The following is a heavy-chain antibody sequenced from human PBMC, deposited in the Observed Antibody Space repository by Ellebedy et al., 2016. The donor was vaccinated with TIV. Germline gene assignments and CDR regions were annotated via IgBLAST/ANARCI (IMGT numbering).Heavy chain of an antibody. J-gene: IGHJ4*02. CDR1: GFTFSDHW. CDR3: VEPHWLVYS. CDR2: IKPDGSEK. Sequence: PGGSLRLSCAASGFTFSDHWMSWVRQAPGKGPEWVANIKPDGSEKYYVDSVRGRFTISRDNARNSLYLQMNSLRVDDTALYYCVEPHWLVYSWGQGTLVTVSS. V-gene: IGHV3-7*03. D-gene: IGHD6-19*01.